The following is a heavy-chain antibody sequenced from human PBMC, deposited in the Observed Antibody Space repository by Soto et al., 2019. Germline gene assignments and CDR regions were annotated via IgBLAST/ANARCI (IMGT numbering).Heavy chain of an antibody. CDR3: ARSADNYNRLDY. V-gene: IGHV3-11*06. Sequence: QVQLVESGGGLVKPGGSLRLSCEGSGFTFSDYYISWIRQAPGKGLEWISYSSNSGTFSRYEDSVKGRFSISRDNTKNLLYLQMNSLRAEDTAVYYCARSADNYNRLDYWGQGTPVTVSS. J-gene: IGHJ4*02. CDR2: SSNSGTFS. D-gene: IGHD1-1*01. CDR1: GFTFSDYY.